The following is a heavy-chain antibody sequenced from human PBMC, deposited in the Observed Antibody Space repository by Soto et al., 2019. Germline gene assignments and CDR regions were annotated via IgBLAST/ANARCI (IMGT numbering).Heavy chain of an antibody. Sequence: ESLRISCTGSGDSFTGYWIGWVRQMPGKGLEWMGIIYPGDSDTNYNPSLRSRVTISADTSKNQFSLKLSSVTAGDTAVYYCARGDPVKYYFDYWGQGTLVTVSS. V-gene: IGHV5-51*01. D-gene: IGHD4-17*01. CDR3: ARGDPVKYYFDY. CDR2: IYPGDSDT. J-gene: IGHJ4*02. CDR1: GDSFTGYW.